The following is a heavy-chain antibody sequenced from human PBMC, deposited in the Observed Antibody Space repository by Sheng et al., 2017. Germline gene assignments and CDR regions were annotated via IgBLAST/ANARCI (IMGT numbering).Heavy chain of an antibody. CDR2: ISWNSGSI. D-gene: IGHD3-22*01. Sequence: EVQLVESGGGLVQPGRSLRLSCAASGFTFDDYAMHWVRQAPGKGLEWVSGISWNSGSIGYADSVKGRFTISRDNAKNSLYLQMNSLRAEDMALYYCAKGEGWSYDSSGYLGCMDVWGKGTTVTVSS. CDR1: GFTFDDYA. V-gene: IGHV3-9*03. J-gene: IGHJ6*03. CDR3: AKGEGWSYDSSGYLGCMDV.